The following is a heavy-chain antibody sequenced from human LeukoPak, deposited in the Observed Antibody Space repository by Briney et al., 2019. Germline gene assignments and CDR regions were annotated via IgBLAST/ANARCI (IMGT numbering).Heavy chain of an antibody. V-gene: IGHV4-38-2*01. Sequence: PSETLSLTCAVSGYSISSGYYWGWIRQPPGKGLEWIGSIYHSGSTYHNPSLKSRVTISVDTSKNQFSLKLSSVTAADTAVYYCARGGTLDAFDIWGQGTMVTVSS. D-gene: IGHD1-7*01. CDR3: ARGGTLDAFDI. J-gene: IGHJ3*02. CDR1: GYSISSGYY. CDR2: IYHSGST.